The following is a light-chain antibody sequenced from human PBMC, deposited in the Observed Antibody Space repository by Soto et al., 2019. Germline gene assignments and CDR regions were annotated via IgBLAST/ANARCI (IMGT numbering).Light chain of an antibody. V-gene: IGKV3-20*01. Sequence: EIVLTQSPATLSLSPGERATLSCRASQSVSSSYLAWYQQKPGQAPRLLIYGASSRATGIPNRFSGSGSGTDFILTLSRLEPEYVELAYCQQHASSPLFTFGPGTKVDVK. CDR2: GAS. CDR1: QSVSSSY. J-gene: IGKJ3*01. CDR3: QQHASSPLFT.